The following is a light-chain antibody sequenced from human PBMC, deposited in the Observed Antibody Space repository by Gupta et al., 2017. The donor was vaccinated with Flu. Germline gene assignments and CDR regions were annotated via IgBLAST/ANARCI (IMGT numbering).Light chain of an antibody. CDR1: SSNIGINN. V-gene: IGLV1-44*01. Sequence: QPVLTQPPSVSVTPAQRVTISCSVSSSNIGINNVNWYQHLPGTAPKVLIYSNSQRPSGVPGRFSGSKSGTSASLAISGLQSEDEADYYCAAWDDSLNALIFGGGTKLTVL. J-gene: IGLJ2*01. CDR3: AAWDDSLNALI. CDR2: SNS.